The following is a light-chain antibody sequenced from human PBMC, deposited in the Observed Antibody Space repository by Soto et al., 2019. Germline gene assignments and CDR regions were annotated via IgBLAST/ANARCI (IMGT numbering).Light chain of an antibody. CDR2: WAS. CDR1: QSVLFSSNNKNY. Sequence: DIVMTQSPDSLDVSLGERATINCKSSQSVLFSSNNKNYLAWYQQKPGQPPKLLIYWASTRESGVPDRFSGSGSGTDFTLTISSLQAEDVAVYYCQQYYGTPLTFGQGTKVEIK. J-gene: IGKJ1*01. V-gene: IGKV4-1*01. CDR3: QQYYGTPLT.